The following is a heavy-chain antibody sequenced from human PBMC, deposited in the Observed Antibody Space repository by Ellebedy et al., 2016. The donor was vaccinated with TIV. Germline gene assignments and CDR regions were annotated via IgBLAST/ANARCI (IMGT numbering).Heavy chain of an antibody. D-gene: IGHD6-25*01. V-gene: IGHV3-7*01. CDR2: IKSDGSEK. CDR3: ARAITTAAKMGFDY. Sequence: GESLKISCAASGFTFSSYWMSWVRQAPGKGLEWVANIKSDGSEKYYVDSVKGRFTVSRDNAKNSLYLQMNSPRVEDTAVYYCARAITTAAKMGFDYWGQGTLVTVSS. J-gene: IGHJ4*02. CDR1: GFTFSSYW.